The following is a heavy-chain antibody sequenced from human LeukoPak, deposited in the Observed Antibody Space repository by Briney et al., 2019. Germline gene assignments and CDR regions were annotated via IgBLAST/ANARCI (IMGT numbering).Heavy chain of an antibody. V-gene: IGHV3-30*04. J-gene: IGHJ4*02. CDR1: GFTFSSYA. CDR3: ARVVSVVVVAATPYYFDY. Sequence: GGSLRLSCAASGFTFSSYAMHWVRQAPGKGLEWVAVISYDGSNKYYADSVKGRFTISRDNSKNTLYLQMNSLRAEDTAVYYCARVVSVVVVAATPYYFDYWGQGTLVTVSS. CDR2: ISYDGSNK. D-gene: IGHD2-15*01.